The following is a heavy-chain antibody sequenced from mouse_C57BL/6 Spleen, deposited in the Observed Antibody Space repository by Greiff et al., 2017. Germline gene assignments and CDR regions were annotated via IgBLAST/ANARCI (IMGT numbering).Heavy chain of an antibody. D-gene: IGHD5-2*01. CDR2: IHPNSGST. Sequence: VQLQQPGAELVKPGASVKLSCKASGYTFTSYWMHWVKQRPGQGLEWIGMIHPNSGSTNYNEKFKSKATLTVDKSSSTAYMQLSSLTSEDSAVYYCARRNKNYAMDYWGQGTSVTVSS. V-gene: IGHV1-64*01. J-gene: IGHJ4*01. CDR1: GYTFTSYW. CDR3: ARRNKNYAMDY.